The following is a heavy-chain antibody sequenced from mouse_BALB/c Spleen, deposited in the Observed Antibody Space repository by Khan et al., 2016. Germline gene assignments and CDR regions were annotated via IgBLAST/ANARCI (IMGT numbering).Heavy chain of an antibody. CDR3: AREGWLLGYFDY. J-gene: IGHJ2*01. V-gene: IGHV1-4*01. Sequence: QVQLKQSGAELARPGASVKMSCKASGYTFTSHTMFWVKQRPGQGLEWIGYIAPSSDYTDYNQKFKDKATLTADKSSTTAYMQLNSLTSEDSVVYYCAREGWLLGYFDYWGQGTTLTVSS. D-gene: IGHD2-3*01. CDR1: GYTFTSHT. CDR2: IAPSSDYT.